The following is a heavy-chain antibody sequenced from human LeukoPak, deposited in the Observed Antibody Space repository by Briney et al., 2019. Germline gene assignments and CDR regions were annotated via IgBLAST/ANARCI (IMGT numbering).Heavy chain of an antibody. CDR2: IIPILGIA. V-gene: IGHV1-69*04. CDR3: ARDPAYDSSGYPDY. Sequence: SVKVSCKASGGTFSSYAISWERQAPGQGLEWMGRIIPILGIANYAQKFQGRVTITADKSTSTAYMELSSLRSEDTAVYYCARDPAYDSSGYPDYWGQGTLVTVSS. CDR1: GGTFSSYA. J-gene: IGHJ4*02. D-gene: IGHD3-22*01.